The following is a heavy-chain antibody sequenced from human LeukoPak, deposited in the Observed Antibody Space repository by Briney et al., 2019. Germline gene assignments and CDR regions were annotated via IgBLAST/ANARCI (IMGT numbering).Heavy chain of an antibody. CDR1: GGSFSGYY. CDR3: VRVRRLGYCSSTSCYGNRSPYNWFDP. J-gene: IGHJ5*02. CDR2: INHSGST. Sequence: PSETLSLTCAVYGGSFSGYYWSWIRQPPGKGLEWIGEINHSGSTNYNPSLKSRVTISVDTSKNQFSLKLSSVTAADTAVCYCVRVRRLGYCSSTSCYGNRSPYNWFDPWGQGTLVTVSS. D-gene: IGHD2-2*01. V-gene: IGHV4-34*01.